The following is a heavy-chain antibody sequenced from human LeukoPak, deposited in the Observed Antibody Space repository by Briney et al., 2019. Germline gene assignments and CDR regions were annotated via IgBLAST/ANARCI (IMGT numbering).Heavy chain of an antibody. CDR2: IYTSGST. CDR1: GGSFSGYY. Sequence: TSETLSLTCAVYGGSFSGYYWSWIRQPAGKGLEWIGRIYTSGSTNYNPSLKSRITISVDTSKNQFSLKLSSVTAADTAVYYCARNSCPSGSCYDNRGYFDYWGQGTLVTVSS. V-gene: IGHV4-59*10. CDR3: ARNSCPSGSCYDNRGYFDY. D-gene: IGHD2-15*01. J-gene: IGHJ4*02.